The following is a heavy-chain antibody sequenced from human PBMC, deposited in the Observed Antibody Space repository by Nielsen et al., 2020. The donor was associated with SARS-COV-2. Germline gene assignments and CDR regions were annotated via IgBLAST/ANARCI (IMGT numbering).Heavy chain of an antibody. D-gene: IGHD3-16*02. CDR1: GYTLTELS. CDR2: FDPEDGET. J-gene: IGHJ4*02. CDR3: ARGGPGMITFGGVIAEWGYYFDY. Sequence: ASVKVSCKVSGYTLTELSMHWVRQAPGKGLEWMGGFDPEDGETIYAQKFQGRVTMTEDTSTDTAYMELSSLRSDDTAVHYCARGGPGMITFGGVIAEWGYYFDYWGQGTLVTVSS. V-gene: IGHV1-24*01.